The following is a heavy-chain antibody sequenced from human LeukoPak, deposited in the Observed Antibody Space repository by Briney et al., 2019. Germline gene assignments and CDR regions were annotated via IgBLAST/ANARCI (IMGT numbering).Heavy chain of an antibody. Sequence: PSETLSLTCAVSGGSISSYYWSWIRQPPGKGLEWIGYFYHTGSTTYNPSLKSRVTISVGTSKNQFSLNLSSVTAADTAVYYCARRGWYFDLWGRGTLVTVSS. CDR2: FYHTGST. CDR3: ARRGWYFDL. V-gene: IGHV4-59*08. J-gene: IGHJ2*01. CDR1: GGSISSYY.